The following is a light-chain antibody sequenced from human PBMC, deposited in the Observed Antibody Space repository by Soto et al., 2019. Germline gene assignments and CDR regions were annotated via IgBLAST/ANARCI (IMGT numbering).Light chain of an antibody. CDR3: HQYGSSPWT. J-gene: IGKJ1*01. CDR2: GAS. CDR1: PSVSSSY. V-gene: IGKV3-20*01. Sequence: EIVLTQSPGTLSLSPGERATLSCRASPSVSSSYLAWYQQKPGQAPRLLIYGASSRATGIPDRFSGSGSGTDFTLTISRLEPEDCAVYYCHQYGSSPWTFGQGTKVEIK.